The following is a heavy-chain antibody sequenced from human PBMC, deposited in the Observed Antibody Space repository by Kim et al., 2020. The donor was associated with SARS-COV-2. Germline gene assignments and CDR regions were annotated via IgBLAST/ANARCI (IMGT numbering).Heavy chain of an antibody. CDR2: INHSGST. V-gene: IGHV4-34*01. J-gene: IGHJ6*02. Sequence: SETLSLTCAVYGGSFSGYYWSWIRQPPGKGLEWIGEINHSGSTNYNPSLKSRVTISVDTSKNQFSLKLSSVTAADTAVYYCARGSQLPYSSSWHQYYYYYYGMDVWGQGTTVTVSS. D-gene: IGHD6-13*01. CDR1: GGSFSGYY. CDR3: ARGSQLPYSSSWHQYYYYYYGMDV.